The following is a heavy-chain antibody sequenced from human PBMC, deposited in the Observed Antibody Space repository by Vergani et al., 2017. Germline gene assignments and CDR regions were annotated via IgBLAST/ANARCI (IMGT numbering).Heavy chain of an antibody. V-gene: IGHV1-8*01. CDR1: GYTFTSYD. CDR2: MNPNSGNT. J-gene: IGHJ6*03. Sequence: QVQLVQSGAEVKKPGASVKVSCKASGYTFTSYDINWVRQATGQGLEWMGCMNPNSGNTGYAQKFQGRVTMTRNTSISTAYMELSSLRSEDTAVYYCARGGRDYYYYYYYMDVWGKGTTVTVSS. CDR3: ARGGRDYYYYYYYMDV.